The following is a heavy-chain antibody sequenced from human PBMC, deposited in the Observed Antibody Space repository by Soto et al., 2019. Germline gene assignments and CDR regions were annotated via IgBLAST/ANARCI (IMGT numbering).Heavy chain of an antibody. Sequence: VVLLRRPCAAGGVTIGDYGVRRVSQDQGKGLDWVWVHSWHGGSTGYADSVKGRFTIYRDNAKNSLYLQMNSLRVEDTGLDHCARDAPLPSYYFWTGYYEHRNAFEILVQGTMVTVSS. CDR3: ARDAPLPSYYFWTGYYEHRNAFEI. V-gene: IGHV3-20*01. D-gene: IGHD3-3*01. CDR1: GVTIGDYG. CDR2: HSWHGGST. J-gene: IGHJ3*02.